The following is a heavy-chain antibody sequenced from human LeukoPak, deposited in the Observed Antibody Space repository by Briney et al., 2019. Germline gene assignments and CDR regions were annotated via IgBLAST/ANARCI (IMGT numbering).Heavy chain of an antibody. CDR3: ARGGDFWSGYYPEFDP. CDR1: GFTFSSYD. V-gene: IGHV3-13*01. Sequence: GGSLRLSCAAYGFTFSSYDMHWVRQATGKGLEWVSAIGTAGDTYYPGSVKGRFTISRENAKNSLYLQMNSLRAGDTAVYYCARGGDFWSGYYPEFDPWGQGTLVTVSS. J-gene: IGHJ5*02. D-gene: IGHD3-3*01. CDR2: IGTAGDT.